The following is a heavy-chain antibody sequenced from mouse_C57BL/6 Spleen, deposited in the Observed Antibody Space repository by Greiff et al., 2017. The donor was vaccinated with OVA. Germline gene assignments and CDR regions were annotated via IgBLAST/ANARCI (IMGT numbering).Heavy chain of an antibody. Sequence: DVQLVESGGGLVKPGGSLKLSCAASGFTFSDYGMHWVRQAPEKGLEWVAYISSGSSTIYYADTLKGRFSISRDNAKNTLFLQMTSLRSEDTALYYCARDYGSSPWFAYWGQGPLVTVAA. CDR1: GFTFSDYG. J-gene: IGHJ3*01. CDR2: ISSGSSTI. CDR3: ARDYGSSPWFAY. V-gene: IGHV5-17*01. D-gene: IGHD1-1*01.